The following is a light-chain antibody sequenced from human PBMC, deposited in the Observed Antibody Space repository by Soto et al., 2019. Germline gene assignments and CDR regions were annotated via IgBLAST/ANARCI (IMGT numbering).Light chain of an antibody. CDR2: AAS. V-gene: IGKV1-39*01. CDR3: QQTYSVPFT. CDR1: QSITNY. Sequence: DIQMTQSPSSLSASVGDRVTITCRASQSITNYLNWYQQKPGKAPRLLIYAASSLQRGVPSRFSGSESGTYFTLTISSLQPEDFATYYCQQTYSVPFTFGPGTKVDIK. J-gene: IGKJ3*01.